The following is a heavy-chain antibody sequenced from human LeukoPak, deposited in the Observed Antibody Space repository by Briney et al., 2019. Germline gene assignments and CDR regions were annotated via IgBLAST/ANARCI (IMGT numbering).Heavy chain of an antibody. CDR1: GFSLTTNGVG. V-gene: IGHV2-5*02. D-gene: IGHD3-10*01. J-gene: IGHJ3*02. CDR3: AHRLEALVWFGEYAFDI. CDR2: IYWDGDQ. Sequence: SGPTLVKPTQTLTLTCTFSGFSLTTNGVGVGWIRQPPGKALEWLALIYWDGDQRYSPSLKSRLTITKDTYKNQVVLTMTNMDPVDTATYYCAHRLEALVWFGEYAFDIWGQGTMVTVSS.